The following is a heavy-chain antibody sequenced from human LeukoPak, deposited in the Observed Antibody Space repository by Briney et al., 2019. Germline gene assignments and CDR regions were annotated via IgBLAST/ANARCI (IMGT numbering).Heavy chain of an antibody. D-gene: IGHD6-19*01. V-gene: IGHV3-30*18. CDR2: ISYDGSNK. CDR1: GFTFSSYG. CDR3: AKDTGSGWYLLSTNWFDP. Sequence: GGSLRLSCAASGFTFSSYGMHWVRQAPGKGLEWVAVISYDGSNKYYADSVKGRFTISRDNSKNTLYPQMNSLRAEDTAVYYCAKDTGSGWYLLSTNWFDPWGQGTLVTVSS. J-gene: IGHJ5*02.